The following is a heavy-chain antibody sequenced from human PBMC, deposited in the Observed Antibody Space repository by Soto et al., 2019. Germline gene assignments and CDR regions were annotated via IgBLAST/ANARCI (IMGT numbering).Heavy chain of an antibody. D-gene: IGHD3-3*01. CDR1: GFSLSTSGVG. CDR3: GHSRADYDFWSGRPPAYYFDY. J-gene: IGHJ4*02. CDR2: IYWDDDK. V-gene: IGHV2-5*02. Sequence: QITLKESGPTLVKPTQTLTLTCTFSGFSLSTSGVGVGWIRQPPGKALECLALIYWDDDKRYSPSLQSRLTITKDTSKTQVVLTMTNMDPVDTATYYCGHSRADYDFWSGRPPAYYFDYWGQGTLVTVSS.